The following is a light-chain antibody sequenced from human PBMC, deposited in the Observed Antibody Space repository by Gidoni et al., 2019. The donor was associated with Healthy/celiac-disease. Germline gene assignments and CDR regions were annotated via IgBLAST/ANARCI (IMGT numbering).Light chain of an antibody. CDR2: DVS. CDR3: SSYTSSSTPSWV. Sequence: QSALPQHASVSGSPGQSITIPCTGTSSDVGGYNYVSCYQQHPGKAPKLMIYDVSKRPSGVSNRFSCSKSGNTASLTISGLQAEDEADYYCSSYTSSSTPSWVFGGGTKLTVL. CDR1: SSDVGGYNY. J-gene: IGLJ3*02. V-gene: IGLV2-14*03.